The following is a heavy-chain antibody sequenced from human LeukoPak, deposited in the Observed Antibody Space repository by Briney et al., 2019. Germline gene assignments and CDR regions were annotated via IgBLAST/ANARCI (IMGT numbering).Heavy chain of an antibody. J-gene: IGHJ4*02. CDR1: GFTFSSYA. V-gene: IGHV3-30*04. Sequence: EPGGSLRLSCAASGFTFSSYAMHWVRQAPGKGLEWVAIISYDGSKTYYADSVKGRFTISRDNSKNTLYLQMNRLRVEDTTIYYCASDTQARIAAVDYWGQGTLVTVSS. CDR2: ISYDGSKT. CDR3: ASDTQARIAAVDY. D-gene: IGHD6-13*01.